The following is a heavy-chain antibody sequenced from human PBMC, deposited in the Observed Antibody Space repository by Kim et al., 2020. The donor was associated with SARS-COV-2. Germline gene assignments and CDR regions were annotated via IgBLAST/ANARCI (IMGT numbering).Heavy chain of an antibody. D-gene: IGHD3-9*01. Sequence: GKYYVDSVTGRLTVSRDNAKNSLYLQMSSLRAEDTAVYYCARIIYMTGDYWGQGTLVTVSS. J-gene: IGHJ4*02. CDR3: ARIIYMTGDY. CDR2: GK. V-gene: IGHV3-7*03.